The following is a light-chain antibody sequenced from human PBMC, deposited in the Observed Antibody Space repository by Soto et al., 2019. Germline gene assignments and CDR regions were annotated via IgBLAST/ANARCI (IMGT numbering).Light chain of an antibody. Sequence: DMQMTQSPSSVSASVGDRVTITCRASQGINRWLAWYQQKLGKAPKLLIFDASSLQSGVPSSFSGSGSGTDFTLTISSLQPEDFATYYCQHANSFPLTFGAGTKVDIK. V-gene: IGKV1D-12*01. J-gene: IGKJ4*01. CDR1: QGINRW. CDR3: QHANSFPLT. CDR2: DAS.